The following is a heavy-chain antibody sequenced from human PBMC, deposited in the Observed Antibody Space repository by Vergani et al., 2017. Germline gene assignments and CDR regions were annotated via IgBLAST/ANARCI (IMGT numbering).Heavy chain of an antibody. J-gene: IGHJ4*02. D-gene: IGHD3-22*01. CDR2: IIPIFGTA. V-gene: IGHV1-69*18. Sequence: QVQLVQSGAEVKKPGSSVKVSCKASGGTFSSYAISWVRQAPGKGLEWMGRIIPIFGTADYAQKFQGRVTITADDSTSTAYMELSSLRSEDTAVYYCARDPGYYDSSGYHRSGDDYWGQGTLVTVSS. CDR3: ARDPGYYDSSGYHRSGDDY. CDR1: GGTFSSYA.